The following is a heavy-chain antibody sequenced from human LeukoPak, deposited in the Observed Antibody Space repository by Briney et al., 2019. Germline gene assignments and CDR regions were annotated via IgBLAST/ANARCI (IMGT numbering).Heavy chain of an antibody. Sequence: GGSLRLSCAASGFTFSSYSMSWVRQAPGRGLEWVSSISSSSSYIYYADSLKGRFTISRDNAKNSLYLQMNSLRAEDTAVYYCARDFHYSYGYKGLFDYWGQGTLVTVSS. J-gene: IGHJ4*02. V-gene: IGHV3-21*01. CDR1: GFTFSSYS. CDR2: ISSSSSYI. CDR3: ARDFHYSYGYKGLFDY. D-gene: IGHD5-18*01.